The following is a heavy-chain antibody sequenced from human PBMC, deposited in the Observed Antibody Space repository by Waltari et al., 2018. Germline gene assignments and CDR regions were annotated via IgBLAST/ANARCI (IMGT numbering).Heavy chain of an antibody. CDR3: ARDTMHSSSWYRRDYFDY. V-gene: IGHV4-39*07. D-gene: IGHD6-13*01. J-gene: IGHJ4*02. Sequence: QLQLQESGPGLVKPSETLSLTCTVSGGSISSSSYYWGWIRQPPGKGLEWIGSIYYSGSTYYNPSLKSRVTISVDTSKNQFSLKLSSVTAADTAVYYCARDTMHSSSWYRRDYFDYWGQGTLVTVSS. CDR2: IYYSGST. CDR1: GGSISSSSYY.